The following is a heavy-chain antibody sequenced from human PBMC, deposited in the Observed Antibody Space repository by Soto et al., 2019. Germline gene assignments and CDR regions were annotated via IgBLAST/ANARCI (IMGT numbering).Heavy chain of an antibody. J-gene: IGHJ5*02. V-gene: IGHV3-11*05. D-gene: IGHD3-10*01. CDR3: ARDHYGPGWVDP. CDR2: ISSSSSYT. Sequence: QVQLVESGGGLVKPGGSLRLSCAASGFTFSDYYMNWIRQAPGKGLEWVSYISSSSSYTNYADSVKGRFTISRDNAKNPLYLQMTSLRAEDTAVYKWARDHYGPGWVDPLGQGTLVTVSS. CDR1: GFTFSDYY.